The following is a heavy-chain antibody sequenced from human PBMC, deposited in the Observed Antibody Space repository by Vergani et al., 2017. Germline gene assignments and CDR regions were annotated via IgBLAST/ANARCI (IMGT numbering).Heavy chain of an antibody. D-gene: IGHD3-9*01. CDR3: ARGDYGILTGYRY. CDR1: GYTFRNYY. V-gene: IGHV1-46*03. J-gene: IGHJ4*02. Sequence: VQVGQSGAEGKKSGASVKVSCKTSGYTFRNYYMHWVRQAPGQGLEGMGIINPSGGHTNYAQKFQGRVTMTRDTSTSTVYMELSSLRSEDTAIYYCARGDYGILTGYRYWGQGTLVTVSA. CDR2: INPSGGHT.